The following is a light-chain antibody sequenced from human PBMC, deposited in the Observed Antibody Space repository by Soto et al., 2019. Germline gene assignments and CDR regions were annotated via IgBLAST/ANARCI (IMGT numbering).Light chain of an antibody. CDR3: GSYTSSNTLV. CDR1: RSDVGGYNY. Sequence: QSALTQPASVSGSPGQSITISCTGTRSDVGGYNYVSWYQQHPGKAPKLLIYEVTYRPSGVSNRFSGSKSGNTASLTISGLQAEDEADYFCGSYTSSNTLVFGTGTKVTVL. J-gene: IGLJ1*01. CDR2: EVT. V-gene: IGLV2-14*03.